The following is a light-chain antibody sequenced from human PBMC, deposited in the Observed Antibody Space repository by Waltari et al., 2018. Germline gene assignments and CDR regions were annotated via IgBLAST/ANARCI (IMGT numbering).Light chain of an antibody. Sequence: QSALTQPRSVSGSPGQSVTISCTGTSSDVGGYNYVSWYQQHPGKAPKLMIYDVSKWPSGVPARFSGSKAGNTASLTISGLQAEDEADYYCCSYAGSYTLRVVFGGGTKLTVL. J-gene: IGLJ2*01. CDR1: SSDVGGYNY. V-gene: IGLV2-11*01. CDR3: CSYAGSYTLRVV. CDR2: DVS.